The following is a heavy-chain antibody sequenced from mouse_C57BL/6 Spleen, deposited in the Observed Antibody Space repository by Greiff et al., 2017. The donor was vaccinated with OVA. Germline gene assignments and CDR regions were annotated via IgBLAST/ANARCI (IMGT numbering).Heavy chain of an antibody. V-gene: IGHV1-82*01. CDR2: IYPGDGDT. J-gene: IGHJ4*01. CDR3: ARTGAYGYFYAMDY. D-gene: IGHD2-2*01. CDR1: GYAFSSSW. Sequence: QVQLQQSGPELVKPGASVKISCKASGYAFSSSWMNWVKQRPGKGLEWIGRIYPGDGDTNYNGKFKGKATLTADKSSSTAYMQLSSLTSEDSAVYFCARTGAYGYFYAMDYWGQGTSVTVSS.